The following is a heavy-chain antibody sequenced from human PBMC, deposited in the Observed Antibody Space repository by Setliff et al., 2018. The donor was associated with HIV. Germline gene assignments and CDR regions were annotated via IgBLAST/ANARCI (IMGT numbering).Heavy chain of an antibody. J-gene: IGHJ4*02. CDR2: MNPNSGNT. CDR3: ARGHSGNDY. D-gene: IGHD1-1*01. CDR1: GYTFTSYE. Sequence: ASVKVSCKASGYTFTSYEINWVRQATGQGLEWMGRMNPNSGNTEYAQQFQGRVTMTRNTSISTAYMELSSLRSEDTAIYYCARGHSGNDYWGQGTLVTVSS. V-gene: IGHV1-8*02.